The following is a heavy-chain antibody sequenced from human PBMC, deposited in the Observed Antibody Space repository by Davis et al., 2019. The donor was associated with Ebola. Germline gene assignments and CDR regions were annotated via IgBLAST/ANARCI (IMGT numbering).Heavy chain of an antibody. D-gene: IGHD5-12*01. Sequence: PGGSLRLSCAASGFTVSSNYMSWVRQAPGKGLDWVSRISSNGDTAYYADSVRGRFTISRDNSKSTLYLQMNSLRPEDTAVYYCATCAYSGYHRSTAFDYWGQGTLVPVSS. CDR1: GFTVSSNY. CDR2: ISSNGDTA. V-gene: IGHV3-66*03. CDR3: ATCAYSGYHRSTAFDY. J-gene: IGHJ4*02.